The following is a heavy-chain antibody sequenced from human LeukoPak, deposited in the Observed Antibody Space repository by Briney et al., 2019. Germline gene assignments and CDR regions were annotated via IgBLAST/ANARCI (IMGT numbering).Heavy chain of an antibody. CDR3: AREHGVLRYFDWSLDY. CDR1: GFTFNSYA. D-gene: IGHD3-9*01. J-gene: IGHJ4*02. CDR2: ISYDGGNK. V-gene: IGHV3-30-3*01. Sequence: GRSLRLSCAASGFTFNSYAMHWVRQAPGKGLEWVAVISYDGGNKYYTDSVEGRFTISRDNSKNTLYLQMNSLRAEDTAVFYCAREHGVLRYFDWSLDYWGQGTLVTVSS.